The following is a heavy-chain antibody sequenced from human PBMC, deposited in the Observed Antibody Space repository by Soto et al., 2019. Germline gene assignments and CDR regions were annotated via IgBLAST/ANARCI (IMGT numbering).Heavy chain of an antibody. J-gene: IGHJ5*02. CDR2: IYHSGST. CDR1: GGSISSSYW. CDR3: ARNSGYYDH. D-gene: IGHD3-22*01. V-gene: IGHV4-4*02. Sequence: PSETLSLTCAVSGGSISSSYWWSWVRQPPGKGLEWIGEIYHSGSTKYNPSLKSRVSISVDKSKNQFSLRLSSVTAADTAVYFCARNSGYYDHWGQGTLVTVSS.